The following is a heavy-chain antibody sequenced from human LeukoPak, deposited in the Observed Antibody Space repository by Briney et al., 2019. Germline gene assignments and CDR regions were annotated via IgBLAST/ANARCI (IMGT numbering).Heavy chain of an antibody. CDR3: AKDGIGAWYYDSSGFQSD. CDR1: GINFNTYV. D-gene: IGHD3-22*01. CDR2: SSGSGDRR. Sequence: GGSLRLSCVDFGINFNTYVMNWVRQAPGKGLEWVASSSGSGDRRYYADSVKGRFTISRDNSKNTLYLQMNSLRAEDTAVYYCAKDGIGAWYYDSSGFQSDWGQGTLVTVSS. V-gene: IGHV3-23*01. J-gene: IGHJ4*02.